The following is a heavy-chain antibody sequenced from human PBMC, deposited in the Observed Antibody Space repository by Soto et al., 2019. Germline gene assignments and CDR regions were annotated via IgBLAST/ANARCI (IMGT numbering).Heavy chain of an antibody. V-gene: IGHV1-2*02. CDR3: ARVNVVVVAATREYYFDY. CDR1: GYTFTGYY. J-gene: IGHJ4*02. CDR2: INPNSGGT. Sequence: ASVKVSCKASGYTFTGYYMHWVRQAPGQGLEWVGWINPNSGGTNYAQKFQGGVTMTRDTSISTAYMELSRLRSDDTAVYYCARVNVVVVAATREYYFDYWGQGTLVTVSS. D-gene: IGHD2-15*01.